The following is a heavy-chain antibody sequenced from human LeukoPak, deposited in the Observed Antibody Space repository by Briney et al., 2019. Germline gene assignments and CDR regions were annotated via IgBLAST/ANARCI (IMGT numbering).Heavy chain of an antibody. J-gene: IGHJ4*02. Sequence: GGSLRLSCAASGFTFSSYNMNWVRQAPGKGREWVSSISSSSSYTYHAASVRGRFTISRDNAKNSLYLQMNSLRAEDTAVYYCARDQNTYGYCYFDYWGQGTLVTASS. CDR1: GFTFSSYN. CDR2: ISSSSSYT. D-gene: IGHD5-18*01. CDR3: ARDQNTYGYCYFDY. V-gene: IGHV3-21*01.